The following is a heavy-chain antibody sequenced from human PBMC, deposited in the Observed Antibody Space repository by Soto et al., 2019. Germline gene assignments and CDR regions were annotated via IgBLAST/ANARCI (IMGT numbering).Heavy chain of an antibody. Sequence: SETLSLTCTVSGGSISSYYWSWIRQPPGKGLEWIGYIYYSGSTNYNPSLKSRVTISVDTSKNQFSLKLSSVTAADTAVYYCARSVFSWGRGTLVTVSS. D-gene: IGHD3-10*02. CDR1: GGSISSYY. CDR2: IYYSGST. CDR3: ARSVFS. V-gene: IGHV4-59*12. J-gene: IGHJ5*02.